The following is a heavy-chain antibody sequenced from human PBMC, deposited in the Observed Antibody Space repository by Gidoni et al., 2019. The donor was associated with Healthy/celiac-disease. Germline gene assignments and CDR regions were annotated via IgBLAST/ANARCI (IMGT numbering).Heavy chain of an antibody. J-gene: IGHJ4*02. CDR3: AKNTYYDFWSGYYDFDY. CDR2: ISGSGGST. V-gene: IGHV3-23*01. D-gene: IGHD3-3*01. Sequence: EVQLLESGGGLVQPGGSLRLSCAASGFTFISSAMSGVRQAPGKGLEWVSAISGSGGSTYYADSVKGRFTISRDNSKNTLYLQMNSLRAEDTAVYYCAKNTYYDFWSGYYDFDYWGQGTLVTVSS. CDR1: GFTFISSA.